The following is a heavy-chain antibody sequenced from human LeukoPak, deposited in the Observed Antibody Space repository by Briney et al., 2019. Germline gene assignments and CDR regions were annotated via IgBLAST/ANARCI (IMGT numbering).Heavy chain of an antibody. CDR2: INHSGST. J-gene: IGHJ4*02. CDR1: GGSFSGYY. D-gene: IGHD3-22*01. V-gene: IGHV4-34*01. Sequence: PSETLSLTCGVYGGSFSGYYWSWIRQPPGKGLEWIGEINHSGSTNYNPSLKSRVTISVDTSKNQFSLKLSSVTAADTAVYYCARGRGRADYYDSSGYYIWGQGTLVTVSS. CDR3: ARGRGRADYYDSSGYYI.